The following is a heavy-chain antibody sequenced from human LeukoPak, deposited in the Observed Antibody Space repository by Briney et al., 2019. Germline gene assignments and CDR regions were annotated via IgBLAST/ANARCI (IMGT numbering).Heavy chain of an antibody. CDR1: GYTFTGYY. V-gene: IGHV1-2*02. CDR2: INPNSGGT. CDR3: ARLSAVAGTYYFDY. Sequence: ASVKVSCKASGYTFTGYYMHWVRKAPGQGLEWMGWINPNSGGTNYAQKFQGRVTMTRDTSISTAYMELSRLRSDDTAVYYCARLSAVAGTYYFDYWGQGTLVTVSS. D-gene: IGHD6-19*01. J-gene: IGHJ4*02.